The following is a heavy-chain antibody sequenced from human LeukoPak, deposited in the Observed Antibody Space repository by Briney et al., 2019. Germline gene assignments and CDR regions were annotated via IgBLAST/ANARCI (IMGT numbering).Heavy chain of an antibody. CDR2: IYTSGST. CDR1: GGSISSGSYY. D-gene: IGHD3-22*01. Sequence: SQTLSLTCTVSGGSISSGSYYWSWLRQPAGKGLEWIGRIYTSGSTNYNPSLKSRVTISVDTSKNQFSLKLSSVTAADTAVYYCARGEYYYDSSGYYEVTPDYWGQGTLVTVSS. J-gene: IGHJ4*02. CDR3: ARGEYYYDSSGYYEVTPDY. V-gene: IGHV4-61*02.